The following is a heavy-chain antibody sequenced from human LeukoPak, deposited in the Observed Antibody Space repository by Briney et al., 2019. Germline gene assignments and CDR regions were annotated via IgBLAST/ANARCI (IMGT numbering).Heavy chain of an antibody. D-gene: IGHD5-24*01. CDR2: ISSSGSTI. V-gene: IGHV3-48*03. J-gene: IGHJ4*02. Sequence: GGSLRLSCAASGFTFSSYEMNWVRQAPGKGLEWVSYISSSGSTIYYADSVKGRFTISRDNAKNSLYLQMNSLRAEDTAVYYCAREGFRDSVDYWGQGTLVTVSS. CDR1: GFTFSSYE. CDR3: AREGFRDSVDY.